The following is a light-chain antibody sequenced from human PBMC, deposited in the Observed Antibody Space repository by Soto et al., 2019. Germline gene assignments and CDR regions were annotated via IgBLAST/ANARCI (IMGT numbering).Light chain of an antibody. J-gene: IGKJ4*01. Sequence: DIQMTQSPSSLSAFVGDSITITCQASQDIKNYLKWYQHKPGKAPKLLIYDAFKSETGVPSRFSGSGSGTEFTFTINNLQPEDIATYFCQQYDSHPLTFGGGTMVEL. CDR1: QDIKNY. CDR3: QQYDSHPLT. CDR2: DAF. V-gene: IGKV1-33*01.